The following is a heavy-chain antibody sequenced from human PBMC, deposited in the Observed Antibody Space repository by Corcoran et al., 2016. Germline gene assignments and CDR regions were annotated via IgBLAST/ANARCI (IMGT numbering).Heavy chain of an antibody. CDR3: ARVLMDSTSLDP. CDR1: GYSISSGYY. D-gene: IGHD2-2*01. V-gene: IGHV4-38-2*02. J-gene: IGHJ5*02. Sequence: QVQLQESGPGLVKPSETLSLTCTVSGYSISSGYYWGWLRQPPGKGLEWIGSIYHSGSTYYNPSLKSRVTISVDTSKNQFSLKLSSVTAADTAVYYCARVLMDSTSLDPWGQGTLVTVSS. CDR2: IYHSGST.